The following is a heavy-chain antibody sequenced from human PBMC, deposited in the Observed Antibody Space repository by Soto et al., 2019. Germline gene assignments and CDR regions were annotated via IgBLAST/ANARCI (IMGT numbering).Heavy chain of an antibody. CDR3: TTGPITMVRGLMFF. D-gene: IGHD3-10*01. J-gene: IGHJ4*02. Sequence: GGSLRLSCAASGFSFNNAWMSWVRQAPGKGLEWVGRIKRKTDGGTTDYGAPVKGRFTISRDDSKNTLYLQMSSLRTEDTAVYYCTTGPITMVRGLMFFWGQGTLVTVSS. V-gene: IGHV3-15*01. CDR1: GFSFNNAW. CDR2: IKRKTDGGTT.